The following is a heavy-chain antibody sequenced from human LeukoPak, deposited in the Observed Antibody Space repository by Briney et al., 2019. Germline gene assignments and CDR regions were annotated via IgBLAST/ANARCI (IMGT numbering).Heavy chain of an antibody. V-gene: IGHV3-23*01. CDR2: LSGGGDST. Sequence: GGSLRLSCAASGFTFSNYAMSWVRQAPGKGLEWVSTLSGGGDSTYYADSVRGQFTVSRDNSMNRLHLQMSSLRAEDTAVYYCAKEVGPLDYWGQGTLVTVSS. CDR1: GFTFSNYA. J-gene: IGHJ4*02. D-gene: IGHD1-26*01. CDR3: AKEVGPLDY.